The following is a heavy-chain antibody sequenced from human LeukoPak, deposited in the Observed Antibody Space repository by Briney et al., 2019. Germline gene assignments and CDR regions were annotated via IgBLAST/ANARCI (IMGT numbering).Heavy chain of an antibody. J-gene: IGHJ4*02. CDR1: GYSFTSYW. V-gene: IGHV5-51*01. CDR3: ASRKKGMATAGFDY. Sequence: GESLKISCKGSGYSFTSYWSGWVRQMPGKGLEWMGIIYPGDSDTRYSPSFQGQVTISAEKSISTAYLQWSSRKASDTALYYCASRKKGMATAGFDYWGQGTLVTVSS. D-gene: IGHD5-24*01. CDR2: IYPGDSDT.